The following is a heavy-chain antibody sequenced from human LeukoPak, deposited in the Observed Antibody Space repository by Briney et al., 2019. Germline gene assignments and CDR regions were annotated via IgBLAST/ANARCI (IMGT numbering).Heavy chain of an antibody. CDR3: AKDLVPYEYVCGSDRYPPKLDY. V-gene: IGHV3-23*01. Sequence: GGTLRLSCAASGVTFSSYAMTWVRQAPGKGLEWVSAISASGSSTYSAVLVKGRFSIARDNSKNTLHLQLNDLKAEDTAVYYCAKDLVPYEYVCGSDRYPPKLDYWGKAALVTVSS. CDR2: ISASGSST. J-gene: IGHJ4*02. D-gene: IGHD3-16*02. CDR1: GVTFSSYA.